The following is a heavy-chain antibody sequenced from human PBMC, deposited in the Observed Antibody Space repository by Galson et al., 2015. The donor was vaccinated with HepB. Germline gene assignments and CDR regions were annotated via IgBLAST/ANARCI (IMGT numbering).Heavy chain of an antibody. D-gene: IGHD3-3*01. Sequence: CAISGDSVSSNSAAWNWIRQSPSRGLEWLGRTYYRSKWDNDYAVSVKSRITINPDTSKNQFSLQLNSVTPEDTAVYYCARLEWLLGDYYYGMDVWGQGTTVTVSS. CDR2: TYYRSKWDN. J-gene: IGHJ6*02. V-gene: IGHV6-1*01. CDR1: GDSVSSNSAA. CDR3: ARLEWLLGDYYYGMDV.